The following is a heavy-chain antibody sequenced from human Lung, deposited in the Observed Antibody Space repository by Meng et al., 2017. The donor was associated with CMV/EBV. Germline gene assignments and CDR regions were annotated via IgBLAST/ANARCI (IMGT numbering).Heavy chain of an antibody. Sequence: QGQLGQSGAEVKKPGASVKVSCKASGYTFTSYGISWVRQAPGQGLEWMGWISAYDGDTKYAQNLQGRLTMTTDTSTSTAYMVLRSLRSDDTAVYYCARGPRRFWSGYRLYYFDNWGQGTLVTVSS. CDR1: GYTFTSYG. J-gene: IGHJ4*02. CDR3: ARGPRRFWSGYRLYYFDN. V-gene: IGHV1-18*01. CDR2: ISAYDGDT. D-gene: IGHD3-3*01.